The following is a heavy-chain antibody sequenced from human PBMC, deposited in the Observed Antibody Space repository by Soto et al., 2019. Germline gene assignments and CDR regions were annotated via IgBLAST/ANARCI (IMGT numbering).Heavy chain of an antibody. Sequence: QITLKESGPTLVKPTQTLTLTCTFSGFSLSTGGVGVGWIRQPPGKALEWLALIYWDNDKRYSPSLRSRLTVTKDPSQNQLVLTMNNLDPVDTATYYCVHSRCGGDCLRSYASHYYYGMDVWGQGTTVTVFS. D-gene: IGHD2-21*02. CDR2: IYWDNDK. CDR1: GFSLSTGGVG. J-gene: IGHJ6*02. V-gene: IGHV2-5*02. CDR3: VHSRCGGDCLRSYASHYYYGMDV.